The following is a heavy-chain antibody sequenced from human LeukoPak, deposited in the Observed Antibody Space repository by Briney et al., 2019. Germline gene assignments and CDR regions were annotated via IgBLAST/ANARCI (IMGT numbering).Heavy chain of an antibody. J-gene: IGHJ5*02. CDR2: IKEDGSEM. V-gene: IGHV3-7*01. D-gene: IGHD3-10*01. Sequence: GGSLRLSCAASGCIFTNYWMTWVRKTPGKGKEFVANIKEDGSEMFYLDSVKGRFTISRDNAKNSLYLQMNSLRAEDTAVYYCARSPDGVDRWGQGALVAVVS. CDR3: ARSPDGVDR. CDR1: GCIFTNYW.